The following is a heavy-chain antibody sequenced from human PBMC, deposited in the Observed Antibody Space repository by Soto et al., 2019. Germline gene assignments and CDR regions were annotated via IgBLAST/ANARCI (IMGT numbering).Heavy chain of an antibody. J-gene: IGHJ5*02. CDR3: ARIGGLYCSGGSCYSNWFDP. Sequence: QLQLQESGSGLVKPSQTLSLTCAVSGGSISSGGYSWSWIRQPPGKGLEWIGYIYHSGSTYYNPSLKSRVTISVDRSKNQFSLKLSSVTAADTAVYYCARIGGLYCSGGSCYSNWFDPWGQGTLVTVSS. V-gene: IGHV4-30-2*01. CDR1: GGSISSGGYS. D-gene: IGHD2-15*01. CDR2: IYHSGST.